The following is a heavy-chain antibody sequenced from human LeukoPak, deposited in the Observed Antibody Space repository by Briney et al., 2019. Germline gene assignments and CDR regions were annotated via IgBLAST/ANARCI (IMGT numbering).Heavy chain of an antibody. J-gene: IGHJ3*02. CDR2: IYPGDSDT. Sequence: GESLKISCKGSGYSFTSYWIGWVRQMPGKGLEWMGIIYPGDSDTRYSPSFQGQVTISADKSISTAYLQWSSLKASDTAMYYCARPPPQRELQPNLGDAFDIWGQGTMVTVSS. CDR3: ARPPPQRELQPNLGDAFDI. D-gene: IGHD1-26*01. V-gene: IGHV5-51*01. CDR1: GYSFTSYW.